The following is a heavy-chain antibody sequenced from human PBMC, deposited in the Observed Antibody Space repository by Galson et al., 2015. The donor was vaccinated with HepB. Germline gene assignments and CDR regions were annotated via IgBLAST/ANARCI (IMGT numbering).Heavy chain of an antibody. J-gene: IGHJ6*02. CDR1: GGIIRSYA. CDR2: ITGMFGTT. D-gene: IGHD5-12*01. CDR3: ASHSCYDLTHSGLDV. V-gene: IGHV1-69*13. Sequence: SVTVSCKASGGIIRSYAISWVRQAPGQGLEWMGGITGMFGTTSYSQKFQGRVTITADEPATTAYMELSSLRSEDTAVYYCASHSCYDLTHSGLDVWGQGTPVTVSS.